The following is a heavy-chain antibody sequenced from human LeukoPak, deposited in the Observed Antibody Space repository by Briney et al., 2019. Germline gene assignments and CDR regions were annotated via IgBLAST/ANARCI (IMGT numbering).Heavy chain of an antibody. J-gene: IGHJ1*01. CDR1: GGSFSGFY. V-gene: IGHV4-34*01. D-gene: IGHD3-22*01. CDR3: ARGGYYDSSGYSAAEYFQH. CDR2: INYRGNT. Sequence: PSETLSLTCAVYGGSFSGFYWSWVRQSPGKGLEWIAEINYRGNTNYNPSLKSRVTILIDTSKNQFSLKLNSLTAADTAMYFCARGGYYDSSGYSAAEYFQHWGQGTLVTVSS.